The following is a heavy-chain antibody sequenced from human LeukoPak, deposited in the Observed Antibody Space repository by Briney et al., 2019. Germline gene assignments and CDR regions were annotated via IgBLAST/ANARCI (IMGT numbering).Heavy chain of an antibody. CDR3: ARLNKPGWFDP. D-gene: IGHD1-14*01. CDR2: IFYTGNT. Sequence: SETLSLTCTVSDGSISSSNYYWAWIRQPPGKGLEWIANIFYTGNTYYNPSLKSRVTISIDASKNQFSLRLNSVTATDTAVYYCARLNKPGWFDPWGQGTLVTVSS. CDR1: DGSISSSNYY. J-gene: IGHJ5*02. V-gene: IGHV4-39*01.